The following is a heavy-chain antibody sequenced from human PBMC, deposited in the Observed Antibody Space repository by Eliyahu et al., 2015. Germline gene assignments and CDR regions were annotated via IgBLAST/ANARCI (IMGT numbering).Heavy chain of an antibody. D-gene: IGHD4-23*01. CDR2: INHSGST. CDR3: ARGPLDYGGNSDFDY. V-gene: IGHV4-34*01. Sequence: QVQLQQWGAGLLKPSETLSLTCAVYXGSFSGYYWSWIRQPPGKGLEWIGEINHSGSTNYNPSLKSRVTISVDTSKNQFSLKLSSVTAADTAVYYCARGPLDYGGNSDFDYWGQGTLVTVSS. CDR1: XGSFSGYY. J-gene: IGHJ4*02.